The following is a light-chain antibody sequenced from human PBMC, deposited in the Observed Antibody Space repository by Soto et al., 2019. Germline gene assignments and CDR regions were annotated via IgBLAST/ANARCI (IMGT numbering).Light chain of an antibody. CDR1: SSYIGAGYD. V-gene: IGLV1-40*01. CDR3: QSYDDSLGGHVI. J-gene: IGLJ2*01. CDR2: ANT. Sequence: QSVLTQPPSVSGAPGQRVTISCTGSSSYIGAGYDVHWYQQRPGTAPKLLIYANTNRPSGVPDRFSGSKSGTSASLAITGLQAEDEADYYCQSYDDSLGGHVIFGGGTKLTVL.